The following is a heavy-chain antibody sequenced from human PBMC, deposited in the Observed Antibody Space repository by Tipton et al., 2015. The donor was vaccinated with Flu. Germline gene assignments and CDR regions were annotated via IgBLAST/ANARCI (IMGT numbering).Heavy chain of an antibody. CDR2: MNPNSGNT. CDR1: GYTFTSYD. D-gene: IGHD5-18*01. V-gene: IGHV1-8*01. Sequence: QLVQSGAEVKKPGASVKVSCKASGYTFTSYDINWVRQATGQGLEWMGWMNPNSGNTGYAQKFQGRVTMTRNTSISTAYMELSSVRSEDTAVYCCATTREYSYGYDYWGQGTLVTVSS. CDR3: ATTREYSYGYDY. J-gene: IGHJ4*02.